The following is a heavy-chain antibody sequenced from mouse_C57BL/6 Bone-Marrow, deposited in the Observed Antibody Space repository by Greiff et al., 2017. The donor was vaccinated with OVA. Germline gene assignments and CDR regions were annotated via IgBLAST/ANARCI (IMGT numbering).Heavy chain of an antibody. CDR1: GYTFTSYW. D-gene: IGHD1-1*01. CDR2: IDPSDSET. CDR3: AREVYYHGSSYAMDY. V-gene: IGHV1-52*01. J-gene: IGHJ4*01. Sequence: QVQLQQPGAELVRPGSSVKLSCKASGYTFTSYWMHWVKQRPIQGLEWIGNIDPSDSETHYNQKFKDKATLTVDKSSSTAYMQLSSLTSEDSAVYYCAREVYYHGSSYAMDYWGQGTSVTVSS.